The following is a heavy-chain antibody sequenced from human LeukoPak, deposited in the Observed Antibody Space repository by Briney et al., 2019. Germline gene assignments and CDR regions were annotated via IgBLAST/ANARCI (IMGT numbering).Heavy chain of an antibody. V-gene: IGHV1-2*02. J-gene: IGHJ4*02. CDR1: GYTFSSYA. D-gene: IGHD2-15*01. CDR2: INPNSGGT. Sequence: ASVKVSCKASGYTFSSYAISWVRQAPGQGLEWMGWINPNSGGTNYAQKFQGRVTMTRDTSISTAYMELSRLRSDDTAVYYCARLPGYLNFDYWGQGTLVTVSS. CDR3: ARLPGYLNFDY.